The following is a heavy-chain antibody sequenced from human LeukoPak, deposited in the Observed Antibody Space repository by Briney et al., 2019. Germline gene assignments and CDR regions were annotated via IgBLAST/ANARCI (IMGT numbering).Heavy chain of an antibody. V-gene: IGHV1-69*04. J-gene: IGHJ4*02. CDR3: AREGDVRWELSGYFDY. D-gene: IGHD1-26*01. CDR2: IIPILGIA. Sequence: ASVKVSCKASGGTFSSYAISWVRQAPGQGLEWMGRIIPILGIANYAQKFQGRVTITADKSTSTAYMELSSLRSEDTAVYYCAREGDVRWELSGYFDYWGQGTLVTVSS. CDR1: GGTFSSYA.